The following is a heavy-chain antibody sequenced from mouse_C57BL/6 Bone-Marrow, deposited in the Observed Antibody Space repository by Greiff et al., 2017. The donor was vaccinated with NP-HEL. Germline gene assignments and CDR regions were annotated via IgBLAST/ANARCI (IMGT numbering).Heavy chain of an antibody. V-gene: IGHV1-69*01. J-gene: IGHJ3*01. CDR2: IDPSDSYT. D-gene: IGHD2-5*01. Sequence: QVQLQQPGAELVMPGASVKLSCKASGYTFTSYWMHWVKQRPGQGLEWIGEIDPSDSYTNYNQKFKGKSTLTVDKSSSTAYMQLSSLTSEDSAVYYCAIYYSNGFAYWGQGTLVTVSA. CDR1: GYTFTSYW. CDR3: AIYYSNGFAY.